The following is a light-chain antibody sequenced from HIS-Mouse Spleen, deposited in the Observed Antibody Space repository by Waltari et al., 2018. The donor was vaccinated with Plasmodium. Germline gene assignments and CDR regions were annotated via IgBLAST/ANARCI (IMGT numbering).Light chain of an antibody. CDR2: KDS. Sequence: SYELTQPPSVSVSPGQTASITCSGDKLGDKYACWYQQKPGQSPLLVIFKDSKRPSGIPERFSGSNSGNTATLTISGTQAMDEADYYCQAWDSSTDYVFGTGTKVTVL. J-gene: IGLJ1*01. CDR3: QAWDSSTDYV. CDR1: KLGDKY. V-gene: IGLV3-1*01.